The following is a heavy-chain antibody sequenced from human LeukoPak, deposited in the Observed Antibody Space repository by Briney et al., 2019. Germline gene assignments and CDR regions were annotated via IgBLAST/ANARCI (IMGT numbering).Heavy chain of an antibody. CDR2: ISSSSSYI. V-gene: IGHV3-21*01. J-gene: IGHJ3*02. CDR1: RFTFRNYW. Sequence: GGSLRLSCTASRFTFRNYWMNWVRQAPGKGLEWVSSISSSSSYIYYADSVKGRFTISRDNAKNSLYLQMNSLRAEDTAVYYCARAVAVAFDIWGQGTMVTVSS. D-gene: IGHD6-19*01. CDR3: ARAVAVAFDI.